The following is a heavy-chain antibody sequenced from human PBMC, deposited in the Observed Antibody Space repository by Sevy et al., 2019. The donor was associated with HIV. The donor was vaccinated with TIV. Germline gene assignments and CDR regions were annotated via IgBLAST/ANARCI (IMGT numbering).Heavy chain of an antibody. V-gene: IGHV4-34*01. CDR2: SNHSGST. CDR3: AGGGSSWYVRYYYGMDV. CDR1: GGSFSGYY. J-gene: IGHJ6*02. Sequence: SETLSLTCAVYGGSFSGYYWSWIRQPPGKGLEWIGESNHSGSTNYNPSLKSRVTISVDTSKNQFSLKLSSVTAADMAVYYCAGGGSSWYVRYYYGMDVWGQGTTVTVSS. D-gene: IGHD6-13*01.